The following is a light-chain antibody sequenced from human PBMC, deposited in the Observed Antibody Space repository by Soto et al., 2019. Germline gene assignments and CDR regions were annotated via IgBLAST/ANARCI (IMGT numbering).Light chain of an antibody. V-gene: IGKV3-15*01. CDR1: QSVSNK. CDR2: AAD. CDR3: QQYNNWPPWT. J-gene: IGKJ1*01. Sequence: EVVMRQSPATLSVSPGETATLSCRASQSVSNKLAWYQQRPGQAPRLLIYAADTRATGIPDRFSGSGSGREFTLTISSLQSEDFAVYYCQQYNNWPPWTCGQGTKVEVK.